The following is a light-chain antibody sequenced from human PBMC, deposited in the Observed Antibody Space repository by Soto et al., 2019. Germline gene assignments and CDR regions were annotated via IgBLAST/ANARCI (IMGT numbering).Light chain of an antibody. Sequence: DIQMTQSPSSLSASVGDRVTITCRAGHDIGNSLAWYQQKPGQVPKLVIFAASTLQLGVPSRFSGSGSGTDFTLTINSLQPEHVATYYCQRYNGAAPLFTFGPGTKVDIK. CDR2: AAS. J-gene: IGKJ3*01. CDR1: HDIGNS. V-gene: IGKV1-27*01. CDR3: QRYNGAAPLFT.